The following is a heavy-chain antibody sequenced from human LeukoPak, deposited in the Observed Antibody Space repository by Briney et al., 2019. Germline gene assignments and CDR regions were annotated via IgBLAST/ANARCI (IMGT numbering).Heavy chain of an antibody. J-gene: IGHJ4*02. V-gene: IGHV3-23*01. Sequence: PGGSLRLSCAASGFTFSNYAMSWVRQAPGKGLEWVSGISGSGGRTYYAHSVGRLSISRDNSKNTLYLQMTSLRAEDTAVYYCGKEGRGMGAATIDYGGQGTLVTVSS. CDR2: ISGSGGRT. D-gene: IGHD3-16*01. CDR1: GFTFSNYA. CDR3: GKEGRGMGAATIDY.